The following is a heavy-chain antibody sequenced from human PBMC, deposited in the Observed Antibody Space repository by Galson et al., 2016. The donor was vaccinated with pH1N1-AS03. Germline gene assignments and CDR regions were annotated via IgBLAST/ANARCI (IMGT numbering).Heavy chain of an antibody. J-gene: IGHJ4*02. D-gene: IGHD3-10*01. CDR3: ARGRGSSNLDPVGY. CDR1: GGSLTNYY. V-gene: IGHV4-4*07. Sequence: LSLTCTVSGGSLTNYYWSWIRQPAGRGLESIGRIHSSGSTVYNPSLRTRVTMSKDSSKNQISLNLTSVSASDTTIYYCARGRGSSNLDPVGYWGQGILVTVSS. CDR2: IHSSGST.